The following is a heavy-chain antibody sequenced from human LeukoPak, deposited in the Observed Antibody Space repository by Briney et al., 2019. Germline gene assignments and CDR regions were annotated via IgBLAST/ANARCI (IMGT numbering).Heavy chain of an antibody. CDR2: ISYDGSNR. D-gene: IGHD2-2*01. V-gene: IGHV3-30*18. J-gene: IGHJ3*02. Sequence: PGRPLRLSCAASGINISSYGMHWVRQAPGKGLEWVAVISYDGSNRYYADSVKGRFTISRDNSKNTLYLQMNSLTSEDTAVYYCSKDPASYCSSTSCYAFDIWGQGTMVTVSS. CDR1: GINISSYG. CDR3: SKDPASYCSSTSCYAFDI.